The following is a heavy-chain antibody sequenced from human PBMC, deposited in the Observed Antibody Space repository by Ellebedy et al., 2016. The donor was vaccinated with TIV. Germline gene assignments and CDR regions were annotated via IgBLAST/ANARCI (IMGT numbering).Heavy chain of an antibody. Sequence: ASVKVSCXASGYTFTSYYMHWVRQAPGQGLEWMGIINPSGGSTSYAQKFQGRVTMTRDTSTSTVYMELSSLRSEDTAVYYCARGSSGRQQLVPPVDYWGRGTLVTVSS. V-gene: IGHV1-46*01. J-gene: IGHJ4*02. CDR3: ARGSSGRQQLVPPVDY. D-gene: IGHD6-13*01. CDR1: GYTFTSYY. CDR2: INPSGGST.